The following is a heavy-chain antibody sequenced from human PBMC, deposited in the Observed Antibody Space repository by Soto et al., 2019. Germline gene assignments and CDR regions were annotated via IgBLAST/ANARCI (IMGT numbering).Heavy chain of an antibody. V-gene: IGHV3-7*03. D-gene: IGHD6-19*01. Sequence: GGSLRLSCAASGFTFSSYWMSWVRQAPGKGLEWVANIKQDGSEKYYVDSVKGRFTISRDNAKNSLYLQMNSLRAEDTAVYYCARWDSSGWSDAFDIWGQGTMVTVSS. CDR1: GFTFSSYW. CDR3: ARWDSSGWSDAFDI. CDR2: IKQDGSEK. J-gene: IGHJ3*02.